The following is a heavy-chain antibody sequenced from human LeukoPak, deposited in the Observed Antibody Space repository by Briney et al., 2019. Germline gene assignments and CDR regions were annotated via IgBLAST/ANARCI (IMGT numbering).Heavy chain of an antibody. J-gene: IGHJ5*02. CDR3: ARALWDIVVVPAARSVPWFDP. D-gene: IGHD2-2*01. Sequence: ASVKVSCKASGYTFTSYGISWVRQAPGQGLEWMGWISAYNGNTNYAQKLQGRVTMTTDTSTSTAYMELRSLRSDDTVVYYCARALWDIVVVPAARSVPWFDPWGQGTLVTVSS. CDR2: ISAYNGNT. V-gene: IGHV1-18*01. CDR1: GYTFTSYG.